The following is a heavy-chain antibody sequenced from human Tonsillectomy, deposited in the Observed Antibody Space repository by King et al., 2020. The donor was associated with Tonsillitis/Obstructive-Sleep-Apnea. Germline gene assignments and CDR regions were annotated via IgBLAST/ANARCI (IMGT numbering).Heavy chain of an antibody. Sequence: TLKESGPVLVKPTETLTLTCTVSGFSLSNARMGVSWIRQPPGKALEWLAHIFSNDEKSYSTSLKSRLTISKDTSRSQVVLTMTNMDPVDTATYSWARASYWSSTRCPFDYWGQGALVTVSS. CDR2: IFSNDEK. D-gene: IGHD2-2*01. J-gene: IGHJ4*02. CDR3: ARASYWSSTRCPFDY. CDR1: GFSLSNARMG. V-gene: IGHV2-26*01.